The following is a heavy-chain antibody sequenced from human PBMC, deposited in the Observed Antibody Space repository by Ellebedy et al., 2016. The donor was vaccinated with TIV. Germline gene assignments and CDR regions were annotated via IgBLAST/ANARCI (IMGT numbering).Heavy chain of an antibody. CDR2: IYPSDSET. D-gene: IGHD6-19*01. CDR3: AREGSSSGWPEY. J-gene: IGHJ4*02. CDR1: GYNFTSLW. V-gene: IGHV5-51*01. Sequence: GESLKISCKGSGYNFTSLWIAWVRQMPGKGLELIGVIYPSDSETRFTPSFEGQVTISADKSISTAYLQWSSLKASDSAIFYCAREGSSSGWPEYWGQGTLVTVSS.